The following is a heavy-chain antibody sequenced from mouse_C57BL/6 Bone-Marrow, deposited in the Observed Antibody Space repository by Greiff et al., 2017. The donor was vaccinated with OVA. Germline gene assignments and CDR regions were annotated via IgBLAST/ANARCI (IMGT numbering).Heavy chain of an antibody. CDR1: GYSFTGYY. D-gene: IGHD5-5*01. V-gene: IGHV1-42*01. J-gene: IGHJ3*01. CDR2: INPSTGGT. CDR3: ARHDYPSWFAY. Sequence: EVQLQQSGPELVKPGASVKISCKASGYSFTGYYMNWVKQSPEKSLEWIGEINPSTGGTTYNQKFKAKATLTVDKSSSTAYMQLKSLTSEDSAVYYCARHDYPSWFAYWGQGTLVTVSA.